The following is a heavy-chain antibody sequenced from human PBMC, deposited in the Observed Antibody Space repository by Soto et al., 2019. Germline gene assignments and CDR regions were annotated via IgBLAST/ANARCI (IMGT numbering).Heavy chain of an antibody. CDR3: ASAGIWGAFDI. CDR1: GGTFSSYA. Sequence: QVQMVQSGAEVKKPGSSVKVSCKASGGTFSSYAISWVRQAPGQGLEWMGGIIPIFGTATYAQKCQGRVTLTAAEAQSTADMELSSLISEDTAVYYCASAGIWGAFDIWGQGTMVTVSS. V-gene: IGHV1-69*01. J-gene: IGHJ3*02. D-gene: IGHD3-16*01. CDR2: IIPIFGTA.